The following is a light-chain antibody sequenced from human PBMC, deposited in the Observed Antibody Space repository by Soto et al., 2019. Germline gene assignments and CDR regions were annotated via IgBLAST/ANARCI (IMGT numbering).Light chain of an antibody. J-gene: IGLJ1*01. CDR2: EVI. Sequence: QSALTQPPSVSGSPGQSVPISCTGTSSDVGKYDRVSWYQQPPGTAPKLIIYEVINRPSGVPARFSGSKSGNTASLTISGLQAEDEADYYCSSYMSTSRYVFGAGTKVTVL. CDR1: SSDVGKYDR. V-gene: IGLV2-18*02. CDR3: SSYMSTSRYV.